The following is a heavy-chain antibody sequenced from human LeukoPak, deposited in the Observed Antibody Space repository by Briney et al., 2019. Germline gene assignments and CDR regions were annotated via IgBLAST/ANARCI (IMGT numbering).Heavy chain of an antibody. CDR3: ARGGCSSTSCYSPYYYYGMDV. D-gene: IGHD2-2*02. Sequence: ASVKVSCKASGYTFTSYGISWVRQAPGQGLEWMGWISAYNGNTNYAQKLQGGVTMTTDTSTSTAYMELRSLRSDDTAVYYCARGGCSSTSCYSPYYYYGMDVWAKGPRSPSP. V-gene: IGHV1-18*01. CDR1: GYTFTSYG. CDR2: ISAYNGNT. J-gene: IGHJ6*02.